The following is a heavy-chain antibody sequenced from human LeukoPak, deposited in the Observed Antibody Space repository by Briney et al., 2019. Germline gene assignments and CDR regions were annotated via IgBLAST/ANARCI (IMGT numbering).Heavy chain of an antibody. V-gene: IGHV4-34*01. CDR1: GGSFSGYY. J-gene: IGHJ5*02. CDR3: ARGYQLLHSYNWFDP. D-gene: IGHD2-2*01. CDR2: INRSGST. Sequence: PSETLSLTCAVYGGSFSGYYWSWIRQPPGKGLEWIGEINRSGSTNYNPSLKSRVTISVDTSKNQFSLKLSSVTAADTAVYYCARGYQLLHSYNWFDPWGQGTLVTVSS.